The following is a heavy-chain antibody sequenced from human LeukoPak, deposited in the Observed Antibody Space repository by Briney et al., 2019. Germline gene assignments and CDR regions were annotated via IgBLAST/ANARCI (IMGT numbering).Heavy chain of an antibody. J-gene: IGHJ4*02. V-gene: IGHV1-46*01. CDR3: ARSRRITMIVVVIGYFDY. CDR2: INPSGGST. D-gene: IGHD3-22*01. CDR1: GYTFTSYY. Sequence: GASVKVSCKASGYTFTSYYMHWVRQAPGQGLEWMGIINPSGGSTSYAQKFQGRVTMTRDTSTSTVYMELSSLRSEDTAVYYCARSRRITMIVVVIGYFDYWGQGTLVTVSS.